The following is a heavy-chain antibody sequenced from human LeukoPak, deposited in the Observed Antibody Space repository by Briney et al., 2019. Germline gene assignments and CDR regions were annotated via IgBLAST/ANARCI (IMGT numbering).Heavy chain of an antibody. CDR2: ISDSGATI. CDR1: GFTFSRYG. CDR3: AKIRAARPGY. J-gene: IGHJ4*02. V-gene: IGHV3-23*01. D-gene: IGHD6-6*01. Sequence: TGGSLRLSCAASGFTFSRYGMNWVRQAPGKGLEWVSGISDSGATIYYADSVKGRFTISRDNSKNMLYLQMHSLRPEDTAIYYCAKIRAARPGYWVQGTLVTVSS.